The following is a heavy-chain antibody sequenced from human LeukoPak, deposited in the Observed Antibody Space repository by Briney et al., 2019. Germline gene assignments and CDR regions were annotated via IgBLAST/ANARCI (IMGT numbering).Heavy chain of an antibody. D-gene: IGHD2-15*01. Sequence: PGGSLRLSVAASGFTLDDYGMSGGRQAPGRGRGWVSGISWNGGSIGYADSVKVRFTIPSDNAKTTLYLQMNSLRAEDPALYYWAQHTCSGGSRYGGGAFDIWGQGTMVTVSS. CDR1: GFTLDDYG. J-gene: IGHJ3*02. CDR3: AQHTCSGGSRYGGGAFDI. CDR2: ISWNGGSI. V-gene: IGHV3-20*03.